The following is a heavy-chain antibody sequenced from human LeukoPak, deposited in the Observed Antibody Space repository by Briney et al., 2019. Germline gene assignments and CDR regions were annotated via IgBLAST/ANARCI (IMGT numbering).Heavy chain of an antibody. D-gene: IGHD4/OR15-4a*01. CDR2: ISGKSNNI. V-gene: IGHV3-21*01. CDR3: VRIPNGANFPNWFDP. CDR1: GFTFSNYN. J-gene: IGHJ5*02. Sequence: GGSLRLSCAASGFTFSNYNMNWVRRAPGKGLDWVSSISGKSNNIYYADPVKGRFTNSRDNTKNSLYLQINSLRAEDTAMYYCVRIPNGANFPNWFDPCGHGTLVTVSS.